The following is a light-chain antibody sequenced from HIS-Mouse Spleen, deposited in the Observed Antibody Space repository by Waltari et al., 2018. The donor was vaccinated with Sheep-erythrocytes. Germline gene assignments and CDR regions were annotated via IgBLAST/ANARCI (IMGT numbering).Light chain of an antibody. CDR2: EVS. J-gene: IGLJ2*01. CDR3: SSYTSSSTYVV. V-gene: IGLV2-14*01. CDR1: SSDVGGYNY. Sequence: QSALTQPAPVSGSPGQSITISCTGTSSDVGGYNYVSSYPQHPGKAPKRMIYEVSNRPSGVSNRFSGSKSGNTASLTISGLQAEDEADYYCSSYTSSSTYVVFGGGTKLTVL.